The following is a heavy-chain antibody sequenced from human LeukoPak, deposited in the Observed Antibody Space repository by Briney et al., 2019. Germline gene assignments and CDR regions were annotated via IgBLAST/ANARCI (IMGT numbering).Heavy chain of an antibody. V-gene: IGHV1-18*01. CDR3: ARELRYRRHDY. J-gene: IGHJ4*02. CDR2: ISAYNGNT. Sequence: ASVKVSCKASGGTFSSYAISWVRQAPGQGLEWMGWISAYNGNTNYAQKLQGRVTMTTDTSTSTAYMELRSLRSDDTAVYYCARELRYRRHDYWGQGTLVTVSS. CDR1: GGTFSSYA. D-gene: IGHD3-16*02.